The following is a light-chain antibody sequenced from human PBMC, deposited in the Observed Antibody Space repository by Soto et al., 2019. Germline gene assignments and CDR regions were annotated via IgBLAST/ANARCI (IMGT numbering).Light chain of an antibody. V-gene: IGLV2-8*01. Sequence: QSALTQPPSASGSPGQSVTISCTGTSSDVGGYNYVSRYQQHPGKAPKLMIYEVSKRPSGVPDRFSGSKSGNTAALTVSGLQAEDEADYYCSSYVGTNSYVFGTGTKVTVL. J-gene: IGLJ1*01. CDR3: SSYVGTNSYV. CDR2: EVS. CDR1: SSDVGGYNY.